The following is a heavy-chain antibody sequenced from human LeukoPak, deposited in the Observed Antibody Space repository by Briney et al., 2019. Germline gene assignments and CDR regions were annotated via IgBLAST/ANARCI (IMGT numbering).Heavy chain of an antibody. CDR2: TTSHTSTI. CDR1: GFTFSSYS. Sequence: GGSLRLSCAASGFTFSSYSMNWVRQAPGKGLEWVSYTTSHTSTIYYADSVKGRFTISRDNAKNSLYLRMNSLRAEDTAVYYCAKDPRRGVGFVGATFDYWGQGTLVSVSS. V-gene: IGHV3-48*01. J-gene: IGHJ4*02. CDR3: AKDPRRGVGFVGATFDY. D-gene: IGHD1-26*01.